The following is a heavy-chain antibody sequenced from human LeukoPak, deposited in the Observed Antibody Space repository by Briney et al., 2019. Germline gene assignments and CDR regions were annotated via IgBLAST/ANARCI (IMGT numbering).Heavy chain of an antibody. Sequence: SQTLSLTCTVSGGSISSGSYYWSWIRQPAGKGLEWIGRIYTSGGTNYNPSLKSRVTISVDTSKNQFSLKLSSVTAADTAVYYCATQTTVVTPGAFDIWGQGTMVTVSS. J-gene: IGHJ3*02. D-gene: IGHD4-23*01. CDR1: GGSISSGSYY. CDR3: ATQTTVVTPGAFDI. CDR2: IYTSGGT. V-gene: IGHV4-61*02.